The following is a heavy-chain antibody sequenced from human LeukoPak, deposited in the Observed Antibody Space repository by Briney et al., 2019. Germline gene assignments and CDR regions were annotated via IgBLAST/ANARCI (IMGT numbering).Heavy chain of an antibody. J-gene: IGHJ4*02. CDR1: GGTFSSYA. CDR3: ASDQSSGYSSFDY. V-gene: IGHV1-69*13. CDR2: IIPIFGTA. D-gene: IGHD3-22*01. Sequence: GASVKVSCKASGGTFSSYAISWVRQAPGQGLEWMGGIIPIFGTANYAQKFQGRVTITADESTSTAYMELSSLRSEDAAVYYCASDQSSGYSSFDYWGQGTLVTVSS.